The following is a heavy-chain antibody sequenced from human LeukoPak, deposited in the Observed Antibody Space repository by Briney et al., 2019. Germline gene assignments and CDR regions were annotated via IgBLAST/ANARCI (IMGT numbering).Heavy chain of an antibody. J-gene: IGHJ4*02. CDR3: AKDSGYGSGSHYISYYFDY. CDR1: GFTFSSYA. D-gene: IGHD3-10*01. V-gene: IGHV3-23*01. CDR2: ISGSGGST. Sequence: GGSLRLSCAASGFTFSSYAMSWVRQAPGKGLEWVSAISGSGGSTYYADSVKGRFTISRDNSKNTLYLQMNSLRAEDTAVYYCAKDSGYGSGSHYISYYFDYWGQGTLVTVSS.